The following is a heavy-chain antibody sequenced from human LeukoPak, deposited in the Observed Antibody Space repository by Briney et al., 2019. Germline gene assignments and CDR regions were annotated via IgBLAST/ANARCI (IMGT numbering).Heavy chain of an antibody. CDR1: DYSFRNHYY. CDR3: ARDGVAAAADY. J-gene: IGHJ4*02. Sequence: SETLSLTCTVSDYSFRNHYYWGWVRQPPGKGLEWIGSFYHSGSTYYNPSLRSRVTISGDRSKNQFSLNLTSVTAADTAVYYCARDGVAAAADYWGQGTLVTVSS. D-gene: IGHD6-13*01. V-gene: IGHV4-38-2*02. CDR2: FYHSGST.